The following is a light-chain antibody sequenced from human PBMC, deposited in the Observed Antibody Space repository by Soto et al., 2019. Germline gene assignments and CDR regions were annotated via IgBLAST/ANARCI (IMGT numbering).Light chain of an antibody. V-gene: IGKV1-39*01. J-gene: IGKJ1*01. Sequence: DIQMTQSPSSLSASVADRVSITCRASQYISTYLNWYQQKPGKAPKLLIYAASNLQSGVPSRFSGSGSGTDFTLTISRLEPEDSAVYYCQQYGSSPTWTFGQGTKVDIK. CDR2: AAS. CDR1: QYISTY. CDR3: QQYGSSPTWT.